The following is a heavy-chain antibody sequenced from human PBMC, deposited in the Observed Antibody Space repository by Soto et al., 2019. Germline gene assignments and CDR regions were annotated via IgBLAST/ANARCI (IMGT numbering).Heavy chain of an antibody. CDR2: ISSSSRTI. J-gene: IGHJ4*02. Sequence: EVQLVESGGRLVQPGGSLRLSCAASGFTFSSFEMTWVRQAPGKGLEFVSYISSSSRTIFYADFVKGRFTISRDNAKNSLYLQMSSLRVEDTAVYYCARGRFGVGWGQGALVTVSS. D-gene: IGHD3-16*01. V-gene: IGHV3-48*03. CDR3: ARGRFGVG. CDR1: GFTFSSFE.